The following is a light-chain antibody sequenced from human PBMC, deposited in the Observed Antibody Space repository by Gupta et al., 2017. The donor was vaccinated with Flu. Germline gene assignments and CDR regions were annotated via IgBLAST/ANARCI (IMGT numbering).Light chain of an antibody. CDR2: LVS. CDR3: KQGAHWPRA. CDR1: QSLVYSDGNTV. J-gene: IGKJ1*01. V-gene: IGKV2-30*01. Sequence: DVVMNQSPHSLPVALGQPASISCRSSQSLVYSDGNTVLHWFQQRPGQSPRRLIYLVSHRDSGVPDRFSGSGSGTDFTVNISRVEAEDVGVFFCKQGAHWPRAFGQGTKVEIK.